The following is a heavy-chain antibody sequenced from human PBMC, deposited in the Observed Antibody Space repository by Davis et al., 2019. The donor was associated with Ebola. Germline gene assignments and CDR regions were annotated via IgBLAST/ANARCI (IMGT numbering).Heavy chain of an antibody. CDR2: ISYDGSNK. CDR1: GFTFSSYG. Sequence: PGGSLRLSCAASGFTFSSYGMHWVRQAPGKGLEWVAVISYDGSNKYYADSVKGRFTISRDNSKNTLYLQMNSLRAEDTAVYYCAKDKPRVNRRVVIIYMDVWGKGTTVTVSS. V-gene: IGHV3-30*18. J-gene: IGHJ6*03. CDR3: AKDKPRVNRRVVIIYMDV. D-gene: IGHD3-3*01.